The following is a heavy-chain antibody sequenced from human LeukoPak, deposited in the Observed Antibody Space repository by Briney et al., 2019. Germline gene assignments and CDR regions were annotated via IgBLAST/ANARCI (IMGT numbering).Heavy chain of an antibody. V-gene: IGHV3-53*01. CDR2: IYSGGST. CDR3: ARCGGSYGDYGMDV. Sequence: GGSLRLSCAASGFTVSSNYMSWVRQAPGKGLEWVSVIYSGGSTYYADSVKGRFTISRDNSKNTLYLQMNSLRAEDTAVYYCARCGGSYGDYGMDVWGQGTTVTVSS. D-gene: IGHD4-17*01. J-gene: IGHJ6*02. CDR1: GFTVSSNY.